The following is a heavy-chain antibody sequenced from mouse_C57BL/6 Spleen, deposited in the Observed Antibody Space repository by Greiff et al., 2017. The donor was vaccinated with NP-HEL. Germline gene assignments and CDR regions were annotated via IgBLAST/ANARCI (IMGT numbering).Heavy chain of an antibody. Sequence: VKLQQPGAELVKPGASVKLSCKASGYTFTSYWMQWVKQRPGQGLEWIGEIDPSDSYTNYNQKFKGKATLTVDTSSSTAYMQLSSLTSEDSAVYYCASYGSSYEAMDYWGQGTSVTVSS. CDR3: ASYGSSYEAMDY. CDR2: IDPSDSYT. CDR1: GYTFTSYW. V-gene: IGHV1-50*01. D-gene: IGHD1-1*01. J-gene: IGHJ4*01.